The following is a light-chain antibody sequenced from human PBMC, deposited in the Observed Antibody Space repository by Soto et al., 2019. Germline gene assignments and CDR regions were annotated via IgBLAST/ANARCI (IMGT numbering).Light chain of an antibody. CDR3: SSYTRSSVGV. V-gene: IGLV2-14*01. CDR1: SSDVGGYNY. J-gene: IGLJ3*02. CDR2: DVS. Sequence: QSALTQPASVSGSPGQSITISCTGTSSDVGGYNYVSWYQQHPGKAPKLMIYDVSNRPSGVSNRVSGSKSGNTASLTISGLQAEDEADYYCSSYTRSSVGVFGGGTKLTVL.